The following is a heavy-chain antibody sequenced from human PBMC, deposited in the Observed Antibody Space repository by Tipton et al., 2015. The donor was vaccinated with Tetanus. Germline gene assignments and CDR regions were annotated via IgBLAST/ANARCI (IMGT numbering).Heavy chain of an antibody. V-gene: IGHV4-31*03. CDR2: IYYTGNT. Sequence: TLSLTCTVSGGSIRSGGYYWTWIRQHPERGLEWIGYIYYTGNTYYNPSLKSRVTISVDTSKNQFSLKLTSLTAADTAVYYCARRLIQNWFAPWGQGTLVTVSP. CDR3: ARRLIQNWFAP. D-gene: IGHD2-8*01. CDR1: GGSIRSGGYY. J-gene: IGHJ5*02.